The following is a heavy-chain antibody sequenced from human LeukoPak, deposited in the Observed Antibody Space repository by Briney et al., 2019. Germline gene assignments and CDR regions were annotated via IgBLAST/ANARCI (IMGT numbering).Heavy chain of an antibody. V-gene: IGHV4-4*07. Sequence: SQTLSLTCTVSGGSISGYYWSWVRQPAGKGVEWIGRIYTSGSANYNPSLKSRVTMSVDTSKNQFSLKLSSVTAAGTAVYYCARARIVVVPAAKRGGSYYYMDVWGKGTTVTVSS. CDR3: ARARIVVVPAAKRGGSYYYMDV. J-gene: IGHJ6*03. D-gene: IGHD2-2*01. CDR2: IYTSGSA. CDR1: GGSISGYY.